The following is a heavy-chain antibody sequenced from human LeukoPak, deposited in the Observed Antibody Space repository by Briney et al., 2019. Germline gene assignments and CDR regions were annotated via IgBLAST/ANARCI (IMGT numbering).Heavy chain of an antibody. CDR2: IWYDGSNK. J-gene: IGHJ3*02. CDR1: GFTFTSYG. Sequence: GGSLRLSCAASGFTFTSYGKYWGIHASGQGIAMAASIWYDGSNKYYADSVKGRFTISRDNSKNALYLQMISLRAEGTAVYYCARGTSYYDILTGFDIWGQGTMVTVSS. D-gene: IGHD3-9*01. CDR3: ARGTSYYDILTGFDI. V-gene: IGHV3-33*01.